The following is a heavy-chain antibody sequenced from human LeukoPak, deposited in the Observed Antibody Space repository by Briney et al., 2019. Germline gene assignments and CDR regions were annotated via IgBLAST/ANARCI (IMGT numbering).Heavy chain of an antibody. J-gene: IGHJ5*02. CDR3: ARDGGGWENWFDP. CDR1: GFTFSSYW. CDR2: IKQDGSEK. D-gene: IGHD3-16*01. V-gene: IGHV3-7*01. Sequence: GGSLRLSCAASGFTFSSYWMSWVRQAPGKGLEWVANIKQDGSEKYYVDSVKGRFTISRDNAKNSLYLQMNSLRAEDTAVYYCARDGGGWENWFDPWGQGTLVTVSS.